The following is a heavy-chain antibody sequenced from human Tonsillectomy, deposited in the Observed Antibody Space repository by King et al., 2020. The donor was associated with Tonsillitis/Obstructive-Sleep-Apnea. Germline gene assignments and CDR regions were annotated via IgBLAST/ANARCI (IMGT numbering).Heavy chain of an antibody. J-gene: IGHJ3*02. CDR3: ARITEGIYDSSGYSYLGAFDI. D-gene: IGHD3-22*01. CDR1: GFSLSSSGMC. CDR2: IDWDDDK. Sequence: TLKESGPALVKPTQTLTLTCTFSGFSLSSSGMCVSWIRQPPGKALEWLAHIDWDDDKYYSTSLKTRLTISKDTSKNQVVLTMTNMDPVDTATYYCARITEGIYDSSGYSYLGAFDIWGQGTMGTVSS. V-gene: IGHV2-70*01.